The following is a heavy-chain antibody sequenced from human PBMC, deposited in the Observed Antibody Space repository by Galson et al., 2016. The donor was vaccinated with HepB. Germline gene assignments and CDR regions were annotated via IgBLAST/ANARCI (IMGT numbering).Heavy chain of an antibody. CDR1: GGSIRSGDYY. J-gene: IGHJ3*02. CDR3: ARVGDTPRDDCFDM. D-gene: IGHD5-18*01. CDR2: SSYSGTT. Sequence: ETLSLTCTVSGGSIRSGDYYWRWIRQSSGKGLEYIGYSSYSGTTNYNPSFKSRVTITVDTSKNQFSLRLTSVTAADTAIYYCARVGDTPRDDCFDMCGRGTMVTVSS. V-gene: IGHV4-61*08.